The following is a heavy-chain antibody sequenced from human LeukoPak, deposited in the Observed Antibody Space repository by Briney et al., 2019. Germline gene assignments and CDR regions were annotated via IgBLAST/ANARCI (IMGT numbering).Heavy chain of an antibody. CDR1: DGSIIGTPYY. J-gene: IGHJ6*03. D-gene: IGHD2-8*02. V-gene: IGHV4-31*03. CDR2: IYYSGST. Sequence: SETLSLTCTGSDGSIIGTPYYWIYIRQHPGEGLEGRGYIYYSGSTYYNPSLKSRVTISVDTSKNQFSLKLSSVTAADTAVYSCARVRWGTRHYYYYMDVWGNGTTVTVSS. CDR3: ARVRWGTRHYYYYMDV.